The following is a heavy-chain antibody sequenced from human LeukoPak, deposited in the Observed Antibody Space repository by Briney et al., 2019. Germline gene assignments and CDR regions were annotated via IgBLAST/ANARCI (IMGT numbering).Heavy chain of an antibody. V-gene: IGHV2-5*01. Sequence: ECGPTLFQPPQTLTLTCSFSGFSLRTPGVGVGWIRQPHGKAQVRLTLMYLCEDKRYSPDLKSRLTITKDTPKNQVVLTMTNMDPVDTGTYYCAHSSCGGDCKRTYDHYEMEVWGEGTTVTVSS. CDR2: MYLCEDK. D-gene: IGHD2-21*02. CDR3: AHSSCGGDCKRTYDHYEMEV. CDR1: GFSLRTPGVG. J-gene: IGHJ6*04.